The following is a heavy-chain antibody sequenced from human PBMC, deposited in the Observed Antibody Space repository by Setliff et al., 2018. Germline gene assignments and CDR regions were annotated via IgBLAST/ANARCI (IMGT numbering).Heavy chain of an antibody. Sequence: ASETLSLTCAVYGGSFSGYYWSWIRQPPGKGLEWIGEINHSGSTNYNPSLKSRVTISVDTSKNQFSLKLSSVTAADTAVYYRARALAYSYGPPRSKYFDYWGQGTLVTVSS. D-gene: IGHD5-18*01. V-gene: IGHV4-34*01. J-gene: IGHJ4*02. CDR3: ARALAYSYGPPRSKYFDY. CDR2: INHSGST. CDR1: GGSFSGYY.